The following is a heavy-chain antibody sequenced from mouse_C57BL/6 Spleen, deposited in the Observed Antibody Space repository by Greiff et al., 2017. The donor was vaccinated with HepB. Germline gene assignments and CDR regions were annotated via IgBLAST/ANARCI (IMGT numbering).Heavy chain of an antibody. CDR3: SGEDTTVVARYFDV. Sequence: VQLQQSGPVLVKPGASVKMSCKASGYTFTDYYMNWVKQSHGKSLEWIGVINPYNGGTSHNQKFKGKATLTVDKSSSTAYMELNSLTSEDSAVYYCSGEDTTVVARYFDVWGTGTTVTVSS. CDR2: INPYNGGT. CDR1: GYTFTDYY. V-gene: IGHV1-19*01. D-gene: IGHD1-1*01. J-gene: IGHJ1*03.